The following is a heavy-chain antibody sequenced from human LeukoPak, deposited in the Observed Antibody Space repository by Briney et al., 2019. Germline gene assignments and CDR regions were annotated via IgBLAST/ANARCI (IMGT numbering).Heavy chain of an antibody. Sequence: SETLSLTCTVSGGSISSYYWSWIRQPPGKGLEWIGYIYYSGSTNYNPSLKSRVTISVDTSKNQFSLKLSSVTAADTAVYYCARTPNQLLWSWYFDLWGRGTLVTVSS. CDR3: ARTPNQLLWSWYFDL. CDR1: GGSISSYY. V-gene: IGHV4-59*08. D-gene: IGHD2-2*01. CDR2: IYYSGST. J-gene: IGHJ2*01.